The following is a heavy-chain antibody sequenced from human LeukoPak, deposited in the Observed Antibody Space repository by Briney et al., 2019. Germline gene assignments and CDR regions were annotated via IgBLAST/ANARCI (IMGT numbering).Heavy chain of an antibody. D-gene: IGHD1-26*01. J-gene: IGHJ4*02. Sequence: PGGSLRLSCAASGFTFSGSAMHWVRQASGKGLEWVGRIRSKANSYATAYAASVKGRFTISRDDSKNTAYLQMNSLKTEDTAVYYCTRRDSGSYSFDYWGQGTLVTVSS. CDR1: GFTFSGSA. CDR2: IRSKANSYAT. V-gene: IGHV3-73*01. CDR3: TRRDSGSYSFDY.